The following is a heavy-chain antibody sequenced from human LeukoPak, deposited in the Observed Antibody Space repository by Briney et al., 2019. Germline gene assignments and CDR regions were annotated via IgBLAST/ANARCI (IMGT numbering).Heavy chain of an antibody. CDR3: ARGAGYNYPYYFDY. CDR1: GFSFNTYA. V-gene: IGHV3-53*01. Sequence: GGSLRLSCAASGFSFNTYAMSWVRQAPGKGLEWVSVIYSGGSTYYADSVKGRFTISRDNSRNTLYLQMNSLRAEDTAVYYCARGAGYNYPYYFDYWGQGTLVTVSS. J-gene: IGHJ4*02. CDR2: IYSGGST. D-gene: IGHD5-24*01.